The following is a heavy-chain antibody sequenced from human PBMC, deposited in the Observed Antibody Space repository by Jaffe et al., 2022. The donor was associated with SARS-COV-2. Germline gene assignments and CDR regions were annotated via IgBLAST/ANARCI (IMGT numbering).Heavy chain of an antibody. CDR2: IIPILGIA. CDR1: GGTFSSYT. D-gene: IGHD6-13*01. V-gene: IGHV1-69*08. Sequence: QVQLVQSGAEVKKPGSSVKVSCKASGGTFSSYTISWVRQAPGQGLEWMGRIIPILGIANYAQKFQGRVTITADKSTSTAYMELSSLRSEDTAVYYCARDPIGIAAAGTRLDYWGQGTLVTVSS. J-gene: IGHJ4*02. CDR3: ARDPIGIAAAGTRLDY.